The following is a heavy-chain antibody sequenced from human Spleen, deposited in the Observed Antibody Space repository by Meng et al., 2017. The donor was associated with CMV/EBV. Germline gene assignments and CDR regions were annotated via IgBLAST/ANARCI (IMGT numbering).Heavy chain of an antibody. V-gene: IGHV1-2*02. J-gene: IGHJ4*02. D-gene: IGHD6-13*01. CDR1: GYPFAGYY. CDR2: INPNSGGT. Sequence: VQLGQSGAEVKKPGASVKVSCNASGYPFAGYYMHWVRQAPGQGLEWRGWINPNSGGTNYAQKFQGRVTMTRDTSISTAYMELSRLRSDDTAVYYCASYSSSWYQGWSWGQGTLVTVSS. CDR3: ASYSSSWYQGWS.